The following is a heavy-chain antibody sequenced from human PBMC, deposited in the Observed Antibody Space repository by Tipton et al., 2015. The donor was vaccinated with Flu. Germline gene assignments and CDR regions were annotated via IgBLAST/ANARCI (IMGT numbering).Heavy chain of an antibody. D-gene: IGHD3-10*01. V-gene: IGHV4-39*07. CDR3: ARSTYYYGSGTSDY. Sequence: TLSLTCNVSGGSISSSSDYWGWIRQPPGKGLEWIGTIYSSGSTYFNPSLKGRVTISVDTSKNQFSLRLTSVTVADTAVYYCARSTYYYGSGTSDYWGQGTLVSVSS. CDR2: IYSSGST. CDR1: GGSISSSSDY. J-gene: IGHJ4*02.